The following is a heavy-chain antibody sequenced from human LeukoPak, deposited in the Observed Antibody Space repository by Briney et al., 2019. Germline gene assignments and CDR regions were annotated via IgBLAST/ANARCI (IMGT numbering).Heavy chain of an antibody. CDR3: AREPTYYDFWSGQPNWFDP. D-gene: IGHD3-3*01. J-gene: IGHJ5*02. Sequence: ASVKVSCKASGYTFTGYYMHWVRQAPRQGLEWMGRINPNSGGTNYAQKFQGRVTMTRDTSISTAYMELSRLRSDDTAVYYCAREPTYYDFWSGQPNWFDPWGQGTLVTVSS. CDR2: INPNSGGT. CDR1: GYTFTGYY. V-gene: IGHV1-2*06.